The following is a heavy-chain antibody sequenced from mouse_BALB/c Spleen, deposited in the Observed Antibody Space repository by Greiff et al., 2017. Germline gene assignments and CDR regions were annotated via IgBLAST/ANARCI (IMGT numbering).Heavy chain of an antibody. V-gene: IGHV1S81*02. Sequence: VQLQQPGAELVKPGASVKLSCKASGYTFTSYYMYWVKQRPGQGLEWIGGINPSNGGTNFNEKFKSKATLTVDKSSSTAYMQLSSLTSEDSAVYYCTRSYYRYYFDYWGQGTTLTVSS. CDR2: INPSNGGT. D-gene: IGHD2-14*01. J-gene: IGHJ2*01. CDR3: TRSYYRYYFDY. CDR1: GYTFTSYY.